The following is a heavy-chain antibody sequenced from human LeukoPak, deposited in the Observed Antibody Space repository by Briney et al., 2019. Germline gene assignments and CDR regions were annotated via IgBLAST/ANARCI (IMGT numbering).Heavy chain of an antibody. CDR2: ISSSGSTI. J-gene: IGHJ4*02. Sequence: PGGSLRLSCAASGFTLSSYSMNWVRQTPVRGLEWLSYISSSGSTIYYADSVKGRFTISRDNAKNSLYLQMNSLRDEDTAVYYCAVSDSKWGQGTLVTVSS. CDR3: AVSDSK. V-gene: IGHV3-48*02. CDR1: GFTLSSYS. D-gene: IGHD3-22*01.